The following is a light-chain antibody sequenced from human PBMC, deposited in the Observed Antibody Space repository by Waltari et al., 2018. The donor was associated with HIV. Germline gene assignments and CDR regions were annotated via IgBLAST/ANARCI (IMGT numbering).Light chain of an antibody. V-gene: IGLV1-44*01. Sequence: QSVLTQPPSASGTPGQRVTISCSGSSSNIGSNTVNWYQQLPGTAPKLLIYSNNQRPSGVPDRFSGSKSGTSASLAISGLQSEDEADYYCVASDDSLNGPVFGGGTKLTVL. CDR2: SNN. CDR3: VASDDSLNGPV. J-gene: IGLJ2*01. CDR1: SSNIGSNT.